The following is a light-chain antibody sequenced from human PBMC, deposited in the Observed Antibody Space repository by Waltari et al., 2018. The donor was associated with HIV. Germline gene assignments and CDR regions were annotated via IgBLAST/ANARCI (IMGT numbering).Light chain of an antibody. J-gene: IGLJ2*01. CDR3: SSFITTTTHVV. CDR1: TSDIGGYNY. V-gene: IGLV2-14*01. Sequence: QSALTQPASVSGSLGQSVTISCTGATSDIGGYNYVSWYQQNPGKAPKLIIHEVSNRPSGVSDRFSGSKSGNTASLTISGLQAEDESDYYCSSFITTTTHVVFGGGTRLTVL. CDR2: EVS.